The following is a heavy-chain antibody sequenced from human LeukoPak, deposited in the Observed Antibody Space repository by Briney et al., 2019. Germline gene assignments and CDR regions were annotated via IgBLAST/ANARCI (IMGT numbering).Heavy chain of an antibody. V-gene: IGHV1-24*01. Sequence: GASVKVSCKASGYTFTSYGISWVRQAPGKGLEWMGGFDPEDGETIYAQKFQGRVTMTEDTSTDTAYMELSSLRSEDTAVYYCATDLSSYALDYWGQGTLVTVSS. CDR3: ATDLSSYALDY. CDR1: GYTFTSYG. D-gene: IGHD1-26*01. J-gene: IGHJ4*02. CDR2: FDPEDGET.